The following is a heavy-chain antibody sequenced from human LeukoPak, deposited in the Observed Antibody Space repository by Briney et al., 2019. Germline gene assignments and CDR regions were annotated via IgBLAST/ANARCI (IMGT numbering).Heavy chain of an antibody. Sequence: ASVKVSCKASGYTFTGYYMHRVRQASGQGLEWMGWINPNSGGTNYAQKFQGWVTKTRDTSTSTAYMELSRLRSDDTAVYYCARGLDSSGWPPFDYWGQGTLVTVSS. CDR1: GYTFTGYY. J-gene: IGHJ4*02. V-gene: IGHV1-2*04. CDR3: ARGLDSSGWPPFDY. CDR2: INPNSGGT. D-gene: IGHD6-19*01.